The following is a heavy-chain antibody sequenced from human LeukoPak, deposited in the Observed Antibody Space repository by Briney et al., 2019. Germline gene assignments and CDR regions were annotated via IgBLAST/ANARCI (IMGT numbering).Heavy chain of an antibody. CDR3: ARGAGRCGGDCYSSDS. V-gene: IGHV4-59*01. J-gene: IGHJ4*02. D-gene: IGHD2-21*02. CDR2: MYNSGST. Sequence: SETLSLTCSVSSDSISSNYWSWIRQPPGKGLEWIGYMYNSGSTNYNPSLKSRVTISVDTSKNQFSLMLSSVTAADTAVYFCARGAGRCGGDCYSSDSWGQGTLVTVSS. CDR1: SDSISSNY.